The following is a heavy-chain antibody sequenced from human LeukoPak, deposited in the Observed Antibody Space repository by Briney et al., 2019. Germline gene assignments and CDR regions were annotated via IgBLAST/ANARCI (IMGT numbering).Heavy chain of an antibody. CDR2: IYHSGDT. D-gene: IGHD2-8*02. CDR1: GYSISSGYY. V-gene: IGHV4-38-2*01. CDR3: PRLIRTGGGQGAFDI. Sequence: SETLSLTCAVSGYSISSGYYWGCIRQPPGKGLEWIGNIYHSGDTYYKPSLKSRATISLDTSKNQCSLKLNTVTAADRPIYLCPRLIRTGGGQGAFDIWGARAMVTVSS. J-gene: IGHJ3*02.